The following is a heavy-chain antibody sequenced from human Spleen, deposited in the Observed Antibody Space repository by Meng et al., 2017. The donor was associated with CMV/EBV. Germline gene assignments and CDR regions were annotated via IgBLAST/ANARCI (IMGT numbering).Heavy chain of an antibody. CDR2: IYTSGST. D-gene: IGHD5-24*01. V-gene: IGHV3-53*05. CDR1: GFTFSSHW. J-gene: IGHJ3*02. CDR3: AREKEVAMNTISDFDI. Sequence: GGSLRLACAASGFTFSSHWMSWVRQAAGKGLGWVSVIYTSGSTDYADSVKGRFIISRDPSKNTVYLQMNSLRAEDTAVYYCAREKEVAMNTISDFDIWGQGTMVTVSS.